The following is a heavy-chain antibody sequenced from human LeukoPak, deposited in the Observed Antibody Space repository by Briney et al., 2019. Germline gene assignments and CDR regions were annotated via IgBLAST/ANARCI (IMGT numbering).Heavy chain of an antibody. Sequence: SETLSLTCAVSGGSISSSNWWSWVRQPPGKGLEWIGEIYHSGSTNYNPSLKSRVTMSVDTSKNQFSLKLSSVTAADTAVYYCARVHYDILTGYHYYYYMDVWGKGTTVTISS. CDR2: IYHSGST. D-gene: IGHD3-9*01. CDR3: ARVHYDILTGYHYYYYMDV. V-gene: IGHV4-4*02. CDR1: GGSISSSNW. J-gene: IGHJ6*03.